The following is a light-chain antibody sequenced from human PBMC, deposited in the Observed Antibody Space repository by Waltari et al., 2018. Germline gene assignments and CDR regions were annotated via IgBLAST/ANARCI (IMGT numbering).Light chain of an antibody. CDR3: SSYAGSNNYV. Sequence: QSALTQPPSASGSPGQSVTISCTGTASDVGGYRYVSWCQQHPGKAPKLRIFDVSKRPSGVPDRFSGSKSGNTASLTVSGLQAEDEADYYCSSYAGSNNYVFGTGTKVTVL. CDR2: DVS. CDR1: ASDVGGYRY. J-gene: IGLJ1*01. V-gene: IGLV2-8*01.